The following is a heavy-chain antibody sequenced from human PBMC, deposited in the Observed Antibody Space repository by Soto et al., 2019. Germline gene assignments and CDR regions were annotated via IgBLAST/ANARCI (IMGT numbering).Heavy chain of an antibody. V-gene: IGHV3-73*01. CDR1: GFTFSGSV. J-gene: IGHJ4*02. CDR3: TTSGNSSKGIDS. Sequence: EVQLVESGGGLVHPGGSLKLSCAVSGFTFSGSVMHWVRQAPGKGLEWLGRIRSRDSDYATSYAESVKGRVTISRDDSKNTAFLPVTSLKSEETALYYCTTSGNSSKGIDSWGQGTLVTVSS. CDR2: IRSRDSDYAT. D-gene: IGHD6-6*01.